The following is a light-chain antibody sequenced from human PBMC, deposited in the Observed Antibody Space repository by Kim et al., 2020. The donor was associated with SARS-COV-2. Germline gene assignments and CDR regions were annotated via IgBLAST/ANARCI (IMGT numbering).Light chain of an antibody. CDR3: SSYTRTSPYV. CDR1: SSDVGAYNC. CDR2: DVT. V-gene: IGLV2-14*03. Sequence: SALTQPASVSGSPGQSITISCTGTSSDVGAYNCVSWYQHHPGKAPKLLIYDVTYRPSGVSSRFSGSKSGNTASLTIYDLQTEDEADYYCSSYTRTSPYVFGTGTKVTVL. J-gene: IGLJ1*01.